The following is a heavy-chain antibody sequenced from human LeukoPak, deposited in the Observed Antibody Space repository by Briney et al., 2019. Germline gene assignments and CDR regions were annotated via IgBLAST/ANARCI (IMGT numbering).Heavy chain of an antibody. J-gene: IGHJ3*02. Sequence: GGSLRLSCAASGFTFTNYAMNWVRQAPGKGLEWVSTLSPSGADTYYAGSVKGRFTISRDISKNTLYLQMNSLRAEDTAVYYCARRAYNWGAFDIWGQGTMVTVSS. CDR2: LSPSGADT. D-gene: IGHD5-24*01. V-gene: IGHV3-23*01. CDR1: GFTFTNYA. CDR3: ARRAYNWGAFDI.